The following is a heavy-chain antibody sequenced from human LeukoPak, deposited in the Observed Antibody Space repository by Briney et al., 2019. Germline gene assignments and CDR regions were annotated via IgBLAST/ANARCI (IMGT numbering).Heavy chain of an antibody. CDR3: AKRTYYYGSGSCYFDY. CDR2: ISGSGGST. Sequence: GGSLKLSCAASGFPFSSYAMSWVRQAPGKGLEWVSAISGSGGSTYYADSVKGRFTISRDNSKNTLYLQMNSLRAEDTAVYYCAKRTYYYGSGSCYFDYWGQGTLVTVSS. CDR1: GFPFSSYA. J-gene: IGHJ4*02. V-gene: IGHV3-23*01. D-gene: IGHD3-10*01.